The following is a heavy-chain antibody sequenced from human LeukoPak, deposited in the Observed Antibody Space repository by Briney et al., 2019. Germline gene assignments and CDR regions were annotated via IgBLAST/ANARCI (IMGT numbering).Heavy chain of an antibody. CDR1: GGSISSGDYY. CDR3: GRESRIVGTTYVWYYFDY. Sequence: PSETLSLACTVSGGSISSGDYYWSWIRQPPGKGLEWIGFIYHTGSFHYNPSLKRRLTISVDTSKNQSSLNLRSVPAADTAVYFCGRESRIVGTTYVWYYFDYWGQGTLVTVSS. CDR2: IYHTGSF. V-gene: IGHV4-30-4*01. J-gene: IGHJ4*02. D-gene: IGHD1-26*01.